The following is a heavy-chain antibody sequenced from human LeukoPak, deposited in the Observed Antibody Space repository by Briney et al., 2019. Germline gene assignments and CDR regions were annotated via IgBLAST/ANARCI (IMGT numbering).Heavy chain of an antibody. CDR3: AKDSNTYYYDSSGSIDY. V-gene: IGHV3-23*01. Sequence: GGSLRLSYAASGITFSSYAMNWVRQAPGRGLEWVSGISGSGGSAYYADSVQGRFTISRDNSKNTLYLQMNSLRAEDTAGYYCAKDSNTYYYDSSGSIDYWGQGTLVTVSS. J-gene: IGHJ4*02. CDR2: ISGSGGSA. CDR1: GITFSSYA. D-gene: IGHD3-22*01.